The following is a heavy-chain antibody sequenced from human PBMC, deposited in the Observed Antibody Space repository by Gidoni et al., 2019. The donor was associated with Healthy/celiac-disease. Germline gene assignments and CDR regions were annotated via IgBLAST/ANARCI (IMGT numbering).Heavy chain of an antibody. J-gene: IGHJ5*02. D-gene: IGHD3-22*01. CDR1: GGSISSYY. V-gene: IGHV4-4*07. Sequence: QVQLQESGPGLVKPSETLSLTCTVSGGSISSYYWSWIRQPAGKGLEWIGRIYTSGSTNYNPSLKSRVTMSVDTSKNQFSLKLSSVTAADTAVYYCARANPHYYDSSGYYRGWAFDPWGQGTLVTVSS. CDR3: ARANPHYYDSSGYYRGWAFDP. CDR2: IYTSGST.